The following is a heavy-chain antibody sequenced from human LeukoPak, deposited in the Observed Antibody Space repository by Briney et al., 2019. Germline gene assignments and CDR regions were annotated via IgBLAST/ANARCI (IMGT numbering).Heavy chain of an antibody. J-gene: IGHJ4*02. D-gene: IGHD3-16*01. CDR1: GFTFSNYG. CDR3: ARTQLGFDY. Sequence: QTGGSLRLSCAASGFTFSNYGMHWVRQAPGKGLEWVAVISYDGSNKFYADSVKGRFTISRDKSKNTLYLQMNSLRAEDTAVYYCARTQLGFDYWGQGTLVTVSS. V-gene: IGHV3-30*19. CDR2: ISYDGSNK.